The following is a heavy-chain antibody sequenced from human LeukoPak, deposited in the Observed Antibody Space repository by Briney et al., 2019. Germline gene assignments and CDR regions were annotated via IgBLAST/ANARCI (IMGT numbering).Heavy chain of an antibody. CDR3: ARGLSVGATWD. CDR1: GYTFPSYD. D-gene: IGHD1-26*01. CDR2: MNPNSGNT. V-gene: IGHV1-8*01. J-gene: IGHJ4*02. Sequence: ASVKVSCKASGYTFPSYDINWVRPATGQGLEWMGWMNPNSGNTGYAQKFQGRVTMTRNTSISTAYMELSGLRSEDTAVYYCARGLSVGATWDWGQGTLVTVSS.